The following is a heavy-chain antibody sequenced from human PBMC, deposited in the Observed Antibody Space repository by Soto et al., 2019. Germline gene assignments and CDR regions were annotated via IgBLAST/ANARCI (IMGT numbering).Heavy chain of an antibody. J-gene: IGHJ4*02. CDR1: GGTFSSYA. V-gene: IGHV1-69*12. Sequence: QVQLVQSGAEVKKPGSSVKVSCKASGGTFSSYAISWVRQAPGQGLEWMGGIIPIFGTANYAQKFQGRVTMTADESTSTAYMELSRLRSEDKAVYYCARDGYCSGGSCYQFDYWGQGPLVTVSS. CDR3: ARDGYCSGGSCYQFDY. D-gene: IGHD2-15*01. CDR2: IIPIFGTA.